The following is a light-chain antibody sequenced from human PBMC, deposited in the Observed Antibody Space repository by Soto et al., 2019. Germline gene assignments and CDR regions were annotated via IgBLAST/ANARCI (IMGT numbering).Light chain of an antibody. Sequence: QSLLTQPPSVSGTPGQRATISCSGGISNIATNYVHWFQQLPGTAPKVLSNRDNQRPSGVPDRFSGSKSGTSASLAISGLRSEDEAEYYCAAWDDTVRSYVFGTGTKVTVL. CDR1: ISNIATNY. J-gene: IGLJ1*01. CDR2: RDN. CDR3: AAWDDTVRSYV. V-gene: IGLV1-47*01.